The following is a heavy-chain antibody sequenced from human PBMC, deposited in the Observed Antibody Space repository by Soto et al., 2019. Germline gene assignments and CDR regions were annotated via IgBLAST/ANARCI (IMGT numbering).Heavy chain of an antibody. CDR2: ISYDGRNK. V-gene: IGHV3-30*18. Sequence: GGSLRLSCAASGFTFSNYGLHWVRRAPGKGLEWVAVISYDGRNKDYADSVKGRFTISRDNSKNTLYLQMNSLRTEDTALYYCAKLRGSGSFPDAFDIWGQGTMVTVSS. CDR1: GFTFSNYG. J-gene: IGHJ3*02. D-gene: IGHD3-22*01. CDR3: AKLRGSGSFPDAFDI.